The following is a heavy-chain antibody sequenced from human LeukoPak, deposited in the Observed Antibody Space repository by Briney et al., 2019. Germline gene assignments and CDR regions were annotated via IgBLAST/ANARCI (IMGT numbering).Heavy chain of an antibody. CDR1: GYSFTSYW. V-gene: IGHV5-51*01. J-gene: IGHJ5*02. D-gene: IGHD4-23*01. CDR2: IYPSDSDT. Sequence: RGESLKISCKGSGYSFTSYWIGWVRQIPGKGLEWIGIIYPSDSDTRYSPSFQGQAPISVEKFISTAYMQWSSLKASASAMYYCARNPFSGGNPKWFDPWGQGTLVTVYS. CDR3: ARNPFSGGNPKWFDP.